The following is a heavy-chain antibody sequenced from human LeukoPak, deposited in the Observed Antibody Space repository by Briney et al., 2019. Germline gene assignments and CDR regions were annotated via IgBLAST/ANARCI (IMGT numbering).Heavy chain of an antibody. CDR3: ARGTSYYASGSYPDFDY. V-gene: IGHV1-8*03. J-gene: IGHJ4*02. CDR1: GYTFANYE. CDR2: VTPNSGNT. Sequence: ASVKVSRKASGYTFANYEIHWVRQATGQGLEWMAWVTPNSGNTNYAQKFQGRVTVTRNTFISTAYMELGSLGFEDTAVYYCARGTSYYASGSYPDFDYWGQGTLVTVSS. D-gene: IGHD3-10*01.